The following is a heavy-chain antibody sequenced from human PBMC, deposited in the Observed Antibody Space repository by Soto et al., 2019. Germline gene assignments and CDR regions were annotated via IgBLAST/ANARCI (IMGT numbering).Heavy chain of an antibody. J-gene: IGHJ4*02. Sequence: KPSETLSLTCSVSGGSISSGDYYWSWIRQPPGKGLEWIGYIYYSGSTYYNPSLKSRVTISVDTSKNQFPLKLSSVTAADTAVYYCARGGPPLYYYDSSGYLGYWGQGTLVTVSS. CDR1: GGSISSGDYY. CDR3: ARGGPPLYYYDSSGYLGY. CDR2: IYYSGST. V-gene: IGHV4-30-4*01. D-gene: IGHD3-22*01.